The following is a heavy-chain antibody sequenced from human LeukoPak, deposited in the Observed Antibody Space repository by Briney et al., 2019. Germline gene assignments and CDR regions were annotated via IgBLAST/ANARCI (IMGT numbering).Heavy chain of an antibody. CDR3: ARVSSSNWYEVDY. CDR2: INPSDGST. Sequence: ASVKVSCKASGYIXTHYFVHWVRQAPGQGLEWMGIINPSDGSTAYAQRFQGRLTMTRDTSTNTVHMELSGLRSEDTAVYYCARVSSSNWYEVDYWGQGTLVTVSP. V-gene: IGHV1-46*01. D-gene: IGHD6-13*01. J-gene: IGHJ4*02. CDR1: GYIXTHYF.